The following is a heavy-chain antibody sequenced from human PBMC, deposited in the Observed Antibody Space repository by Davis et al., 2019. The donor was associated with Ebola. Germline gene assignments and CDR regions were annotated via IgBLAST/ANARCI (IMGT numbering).Heavy chain of an antibody. CDR1: GGSISSSSYY. V-gene: IGHV4-39*07. CDR3: ARGRIARDMDV. CDR2: IYYSGST. D-gene: IGHD6-13*01. Sequence: SETLSLTCTVSGGSISSSSYYWGWIRQPPGKGLEWIGSIYYSGSTYYNPSLKSRVTISVDTSKNQFSLKLSSVTAADTAVYYCARGRIARDMDVWGKGTTVTVSS. J-gene: IGHJ6*03.